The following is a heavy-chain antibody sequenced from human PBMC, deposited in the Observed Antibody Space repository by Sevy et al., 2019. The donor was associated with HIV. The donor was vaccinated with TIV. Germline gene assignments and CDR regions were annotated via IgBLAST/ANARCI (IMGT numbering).Heavy chain of an antibody. CDR2: ISYDGRNTK. Sequence: VGSLRLSCVGSGFSFSDHRMHWVHQAPGKALEWMAVISYDGRNTKYKADSVKGRFTISRDNSKNTLYLQMNSLRAEDTAIYYCARDMGEILSSAFDYWGQGTLVTVSS. D-gene: IGHD2-15*01. V-gene: IGHV3-30*03. CDR1: GFSFSDHR. CDR3: ARDMGEILSSAFDY. J-gene: IGHJ4*02.